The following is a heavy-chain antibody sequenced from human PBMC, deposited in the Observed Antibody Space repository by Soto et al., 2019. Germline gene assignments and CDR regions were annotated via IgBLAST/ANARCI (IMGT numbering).Heavy chain of an antibody. D-gene: IGHD4-17*01. CDR2: IIPIFGTA. CDR3: ARDRSTTVTTGYCMDV. CDR1: GGTFSSYA. Sequence: SVKVSCKASGGTFSSYAISWVRQAPGQGLEWMGGIIPIFGTANYAQKFQGRVTITADESTSTAYMELSSLRSEDTAVYYCARDRSTTVTTGYCMDVWGQGTTVPAS. V-gene: IGHV1-69*13. J-gene: IGHJ6*02.